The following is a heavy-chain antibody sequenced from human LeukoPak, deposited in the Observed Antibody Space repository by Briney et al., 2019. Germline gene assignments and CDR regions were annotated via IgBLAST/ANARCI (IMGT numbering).Heavy chain of an antibody. Sequence: GGSLRLSCAASGFTFSSYGMHWVRQAPGKGLEWVAFIRYDGSNKYYADSVKGRFTISRDNSKNTLYLQMNSLRAEDTAVYYCAKGSDIVVVPAAPQGDAFDIWGQGTMVTVSS. J-gene: IGHJ3*02. CDR2: IRYDGSNK. D-gene: IGHD2-2*01. CDR1: GFTFSSYG. V-gene: IGHV3-30*02. CDR3: AKGSDIVVVPAAPQGDAFDI.